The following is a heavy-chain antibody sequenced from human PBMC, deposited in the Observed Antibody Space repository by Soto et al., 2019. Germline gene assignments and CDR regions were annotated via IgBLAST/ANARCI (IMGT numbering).Heavy chain of an antibody. D-gene: IGHD5-12*01. J-gene: IGHJ6*02. CDR1: GGSISSGGYY. V-gene: IGHV4-31*03. CDR2: IYYSGST. Sequence: QVQLQESGPGLVKPSQTLSLTCTVSGGSISSGGYYWSWIRQHPGKGLEWIGYIYYSGSTYYNPSLKSRVTISVDTSKNQFSLKLSSVTAADTAVYYCARMRRVEMATISPLGYYYYGMDVWGQETTVTVSS. CDR3: ARMRRVEMATISPLGYYYYGMDV.